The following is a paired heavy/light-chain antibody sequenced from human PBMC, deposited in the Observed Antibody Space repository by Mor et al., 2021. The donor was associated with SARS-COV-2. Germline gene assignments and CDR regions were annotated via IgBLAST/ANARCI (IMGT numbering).Light chain of an antibody. Sequence: EIVLTQSPATLSLSPGDRATLSCRASQSVNSYLVWYQQKPGQAPRLLIYDASNRAIGIPARFSGSGSGTDFTLTISSLEPEDFALYYCQQRSDWPLSFGGGTKVGIK. CDR3: QQRSDWPLS. CDR1: QSVNSY. J-gene: IGKJ4*01. V-gene: IGKV3-11*01. CDR2: DAS.
Heavy chain of an antibody. CDR1: GFIFSNYA. D-gene: IGHD2-8*01. J-gene: IGHJ6*02. Sequence: EVQLLESGGGLVQPGGSLRLSCGVSGFIFSNYAMNWVRQAPGKGLEWVSAISGTGGITYYSDSVKDRFTISRDNTKNTLYLQMNSLRVEDTAIYYCAKAVALAVYAIFRPTGMDVWGQGTTVTVSS. CDR3: AKAVALAVYAIFRPTGMDV. V-gene: IGHV3-23*01. CDR2: ISGTGGIT.